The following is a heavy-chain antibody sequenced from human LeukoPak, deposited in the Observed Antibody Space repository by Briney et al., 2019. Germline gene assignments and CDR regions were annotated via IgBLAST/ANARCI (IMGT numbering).Heavy chain of an antibody. CDR2: IEQDGSEK. D-gene: IGHD6-13*01. V-gene: IGHV3-7*01. Sequence: PGGSLTLSCAASGFTFTSYWMSWVRQAPGKELERVANIEQDGSEKYYVDSVKGRFTISRDNAKNSLYPQMHSLRAEDTAVYYCAGVSPRVPAAAPAPFDYWGQGTLVTVSS. J-gene: IGHJ4*02. CDR3: AGVSPRVPAAAPAPFDY. CDR1: GFTFTSYW.